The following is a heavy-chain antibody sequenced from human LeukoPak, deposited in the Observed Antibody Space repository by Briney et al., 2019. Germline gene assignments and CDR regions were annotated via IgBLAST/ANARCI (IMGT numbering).Heavy chain of an antibody. Sequence: GASVKVSCKASGYTFTSYDINWVRQATGQGLEWMGWMNPNSGNTGYAQKFQGRVTMTRNTSISTAYMEVSSLRSEDTAVYYCAREGTSFYGMDVWGQGTTVTVSS. CDR2: MNPNSGNT. CDR3: AREGTSFYGMDV. J-gene: IGHJ6*02. V-gene: IGHV1-8*01. D-gene: IGHD2-2*01. CDR1: GYTFTSYD.